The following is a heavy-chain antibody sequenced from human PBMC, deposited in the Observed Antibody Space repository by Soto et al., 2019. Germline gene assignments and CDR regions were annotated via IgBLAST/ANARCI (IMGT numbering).Heavy chain of an antibody. CDR1: GGSISSYY. J-gene: IGHJ4*01. D-gene: IGHD3-22*01. V-gene: IGHV4-59*01. Sequence: PSETLSLTCTVSGGSISSYYCSWIRQPPGKGLEWIGYIYYRGSTNYNPSLKSRVTMSVDTSKYIFSLELSSVTDADTAVYYCARGRYFYDTTGSPIFDYWGHGTLVTVSS. CDR3: ARGRYFYDTTGSPIFDY. CDR2: IYYRGST.